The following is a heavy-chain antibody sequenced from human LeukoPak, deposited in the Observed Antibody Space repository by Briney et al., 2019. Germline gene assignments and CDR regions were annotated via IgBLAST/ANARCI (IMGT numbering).Heavy chain of an antibody. Sequence: ASVKVSCKASGYTFTSYDINWVRQATGQGLEWMGWMNPNSGVTGYAQKFQGRVSMTRDTSISTAYMELSSLRSEDTAVYFCARGPIYPKSGDYPNYYFDYWGKGTLSPSPQ. CDR2: MNPNSGVT. V-gene: IGHV1-8*01. D-gene: IGHD1-26*01. CDR1: GYTFTSYD. J-gene: IGHJ4*02. CDR3: ARGPIYPKSGDYPNYYFDY.